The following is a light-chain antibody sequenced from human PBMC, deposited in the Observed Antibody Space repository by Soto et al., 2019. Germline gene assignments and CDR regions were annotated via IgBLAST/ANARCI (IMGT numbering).Light chain of an antibody. CDR1: QGISSY. V-gene: IGKV1-9*01. Sequence: IQLTKSPSSLSASVGDRVTITCRASQGISSYLAWYQQKPRKAPQLLIYAASTLQSGVPSRFSGSGSGTDFTLTISSLQPEDFATYYSLQLDTYPLTCGGGTNVDIK. CDR2: AAS. CDR3: LQLDTYPLT. J-gene: IGKJ4*01.